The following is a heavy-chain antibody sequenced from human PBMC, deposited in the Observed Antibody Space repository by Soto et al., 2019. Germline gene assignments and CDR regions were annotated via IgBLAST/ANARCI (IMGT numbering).Heavy chain of an antibody. Sequence: ASVKVSCKASGYTFTSYAMHWVRQAPGQRLEWMGWINAGNGNTKYSQKFQGRVTITRDTSASTAYMELSSLRSEDTAVYYCARSERIFGVVIIRDYYYGMDVWGQGTTVTSP. D-gene: IGHD3-3*01. CDR1: GYTFTSYA. J-gene: IGHJ6*02. CDR2: INAGNGNT. V-gene: IGHV1-3*01. CDR3: ARSERIFGVVIIRDYYYGMDV.